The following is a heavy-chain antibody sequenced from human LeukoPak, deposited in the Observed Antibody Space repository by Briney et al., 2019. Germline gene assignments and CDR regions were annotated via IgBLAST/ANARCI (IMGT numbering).Heavy chain of an antibody. V-gene: IGHV3-33*01. CDR2: IWYDGSNK. J-gene: IGHJ4*02. CDR1: GFTFSSYG. Sequence: GGSLRLSCAASGFTFSSYGMHWVRRAPGKGLEWVAVIWYDGSNKYYADSVKGRFTISRDNSKNTLYLQMNSLRAEDTAVYYCARDLKAARPGPFDYWGQGTLVTVSS. D-gene: IGHD6-6*01. CDR3: ARDLKAARPGPFDY.